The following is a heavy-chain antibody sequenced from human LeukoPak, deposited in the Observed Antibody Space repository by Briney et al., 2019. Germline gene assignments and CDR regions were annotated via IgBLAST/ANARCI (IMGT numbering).Heavy chain of an antibody. J-gene: IGHJ4*02. CDR3: ALGVTGAAPYDI. D-gene: IGHD2-21*02. Sequence: ASVKVSCKISGYSLSEVSIQWMRQAPGKGLEWMGGFDREDDEAIYAQSFQGRVTMTEDTSTDTAYIELSSLSSDDAAVYYCALGVTGAAPYDIWCQGTLVTVSS. CDR2: FDREDDEA. CDR1: GYSLSEVS. V-gene: IGHV1-24*01.